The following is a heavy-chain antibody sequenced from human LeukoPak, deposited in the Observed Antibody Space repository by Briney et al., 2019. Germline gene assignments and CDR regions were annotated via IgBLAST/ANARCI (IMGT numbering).Heavy chain of an antibody. V-gene: IGHV4-39*01. CDR3: ARVGGSYGWFDP. CDR1: GGSISSSSYY. J-gene: IGHJ5*02. D-gene: IGHD1-26*01. Sequence: SETLSLTCTVSGGSISSSSYYWGWIRQSPGKGLEWLGSMYNTGITYYNPSLKSRVTISVDTSKNQFSLKLSSVTAADTAVYYCARVGGSYGWFDPWGQGTLVTVSS. CDR2: MYNTGIT.